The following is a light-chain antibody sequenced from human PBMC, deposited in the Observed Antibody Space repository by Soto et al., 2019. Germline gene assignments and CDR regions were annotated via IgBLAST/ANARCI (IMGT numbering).Light chain of an antibody. CDR3: QQYDNWPRT. Sequence: EIVMTQSPATLSVSPGERATLSCRAGQSISSNLAWYQQKPGQAPRLLIYGASTRATGIPARFSGSGSGTEFTLTISGLQPEDFAVYYCQQYDNWPRTFGQGTKVYIK. J-gene: IGKJ1*01. V-gene: IGKV3-15*01. CDR2: GAS. CDR1: QSISSN.